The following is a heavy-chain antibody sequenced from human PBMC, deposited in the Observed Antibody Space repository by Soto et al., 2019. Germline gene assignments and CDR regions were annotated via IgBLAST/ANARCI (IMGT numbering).Heavy chain of an antibody. V-gene: IGHV3-23*01. Sequence: EVQLLESGGGLVQPGGSLRLSCAASGFPLSTYGMTWVRQAPGKGLEWVSAITGTGGNTYYVDSVKGRFTSSRDNSKNMLYLQVNSHRVEDTAVYYCARIRGYWYGLDVWGQGTTVTVSS. CDR3: ARIRGYWYGLDV. J-gene: IGHJ6*02. CDR1: GFPLSTYG. CDR2: ITGTGGNT.